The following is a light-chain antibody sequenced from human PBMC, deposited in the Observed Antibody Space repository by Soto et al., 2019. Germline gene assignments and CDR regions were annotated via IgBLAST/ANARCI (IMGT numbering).Light chain of an antibody. CDR1: QGISHF. Sequence: DIQMTQSPSSLSASVGDRVTITCRASQGISHFLAWYQQKPGKVPKLLIYAAYTLQSGVASRFSGSASGTDFTLTISSLQPEDVATYYCPKYNSAPHTFGQGTKVEIK. V-gene: IGKV1-27*01. J-gene: IGKJ1*01. CDR2: AAY. CDR3: PKYNSAPHT.